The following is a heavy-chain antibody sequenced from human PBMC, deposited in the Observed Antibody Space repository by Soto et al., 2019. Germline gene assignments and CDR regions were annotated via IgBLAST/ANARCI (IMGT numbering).Heavy chain of an antibody. J-gene: IGHJ4*02. CDR3: AREGGYSYGFDY. CDR2: MNPNSGNT. CDR1: GYTFTSYD. V-gene: IGHV1-8*01. Sequence: QVQLVQSGAEVKKPGASVKVSCKASGYTFTSYDINWVRQATGQGLEWIGWMNPNSGNTGYAQKFQGRVTISRNTSISTAYMELSSLRSEDTAVYYCAREGGYSYGFDYWGQGTLVTVSS. D-gene: IGHD5-18*01.